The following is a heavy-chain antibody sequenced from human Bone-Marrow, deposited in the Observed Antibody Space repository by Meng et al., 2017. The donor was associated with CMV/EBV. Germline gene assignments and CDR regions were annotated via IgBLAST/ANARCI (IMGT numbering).Heavy chain of an antibody. V-gene: IGHV1-18*01. Sequence: ASVKVSCKASGYTFTSYGISWVRQAPGQGLEWMGWISAYNGNTNYAQKLQGRVTMTTDTSTSTAYMELRSLRSDDTAVHYCARDRVGDYGSGSYYKRGDYWGQGTLVTVSS. D-gene: IGHD3-10*01. CDR3: ARDRVGDYGSGSYYKRGDY. CDR2: ISAYNGNT. CDR1: GYTFTSYG. J-gene: IGHJ4*02.